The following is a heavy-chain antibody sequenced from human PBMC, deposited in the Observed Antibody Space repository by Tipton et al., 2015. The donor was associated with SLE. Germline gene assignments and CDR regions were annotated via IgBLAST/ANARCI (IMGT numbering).Heavy chain of an antibody. V-gene: IGHV3-48*01. Sequence: GSLRLSCSASGFTFSDNAMHWVRQAPGKGLEWIAYIADGGRTAFYADSVKGRFTISRDDGKNSVNLQMNNLRAEDTAVYYCARDRSVRIAMRRAPDYMDVWGKGTTVTVSS. CDR3: ARDRSVRIAMRRAPDYMDV. CDR2: IADGGRTA. J-gene: IGHJ6*03. CDR1: GFTFSDNA. D-gene: IGHD3-10*01.